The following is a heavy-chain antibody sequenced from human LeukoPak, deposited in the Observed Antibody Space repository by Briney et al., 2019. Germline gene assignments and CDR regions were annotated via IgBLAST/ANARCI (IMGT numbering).Heavy chain of an antibody. J-gene: IGHJ4*02. V-gene: IGHV5-51*01. CDR1: GYSFTSHW. D-gene: IGHD3-10*01. Sequence: GESLKISCKGSGYSFTSHWIGWVRQMPGKGLEWMGIVNPDDSDTIYSPSFQGQVTISADESITTAYLQWSSLKASDTAMYYCARLRWPRGGRSSFDYWGQGALVTVSS. CDR3: ARLRWPRGGRSSFDY. CDR2: VNPDDSDT.